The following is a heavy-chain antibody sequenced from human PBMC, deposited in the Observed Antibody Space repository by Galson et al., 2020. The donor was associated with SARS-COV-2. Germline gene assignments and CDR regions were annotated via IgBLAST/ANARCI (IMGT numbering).Heavy chain of an antibody. CDR2: MSATGATT. D-gene: IGHD3-10*01. V-gene: IGHV3-23*01. CDR1: GVTFRSDA. J-gene: IGHJ4*02. Sequence: GGSLRLSCDASGVTFRSDAMHWVRQAPGRGLECVAGMSATGATTYHADSVKGRFSISRDNSKNTLYLQMNSLRVDDTAIYFCARASGSYFLGYFDSWGQGTLVSVSS. CDR3: ARASGSYFLGYFDS.